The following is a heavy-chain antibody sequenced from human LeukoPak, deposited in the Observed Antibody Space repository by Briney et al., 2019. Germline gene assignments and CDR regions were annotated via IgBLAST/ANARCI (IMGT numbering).Heavy chain of an antibody. CDR3: AKWGDYDILTGYYDSDY. V-gene: IGHV3-23*01. CDR2: IGGRDSGT. J-gene: IGHJ4*02. Sequence: GGSLRLSCAASGFIFSNYAMSWVRQAPGKGLEWVSAIGGRDSGTYYADSVRGRFTVSRDDPKNTLYLQMNTLRAEDTAVYYCAKWGDYDILTGYYDSDYWGQGTLVTVSS. D-gene: IGHD3-9*01. CDR1: GFIFSNYA.